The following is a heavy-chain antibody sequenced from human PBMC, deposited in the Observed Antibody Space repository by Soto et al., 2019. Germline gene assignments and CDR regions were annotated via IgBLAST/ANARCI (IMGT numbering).Heavy chain of an antibody. CDR2: MSFDGNSK. CDR1: GFTFSRYG. CDR3: TRGRSMIANDDFEY. V-gene: IGHV3-30*03. Sequence: QVQLVESGGGVVQPGRSLRLSCSASGFTFSRYGMHWVRQAPGKGLEWVAAMSFDGNSKYFADSVKGRFKISRDTSKNTWSLEMESLGVEDSALYHCTRGRSMIANDDFEYWGQGTQVTVSS. D-gene: IGHD2-21*01. J-gene: IGHJ4*02.